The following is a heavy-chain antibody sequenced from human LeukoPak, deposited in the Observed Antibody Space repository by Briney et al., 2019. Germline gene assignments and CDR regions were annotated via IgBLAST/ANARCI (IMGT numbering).Heavy chain of an antibody. CDR3: AKDGPFYYYDSSGYYYFDY. CDR1: GFTFSTYG. V-gene: IGHV3-30*18. D-gene: IGHD3-22*01. CDR2: ISYDGSTK. J-gene: IGHJ4*02. Sequence: GGSLRLSCTASGFTFSTYGMHWVRQAPGKGLEWVTLISYDGSTKYYSDSVKGRFTLSRDNSKNTLYLQMNSLRAEDTAVYYCAKDGPFYYYDSSGYYYFDYWGQGTLVTVSS.